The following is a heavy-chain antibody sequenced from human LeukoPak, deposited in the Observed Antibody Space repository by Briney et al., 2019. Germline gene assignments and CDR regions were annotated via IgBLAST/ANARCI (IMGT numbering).Heavy chain of an antibody. V-gene: IGHV4-59*01. CDR2: IYYSGST. D-gene: IGHD3-9*01. Sequence: SETLSLTCTVSGGSISTYYWSWIRQPPGKGLEWIGYIYYSGSTSYNPSLKSRVTISVDTSKNQFSLKLSSVTAADTAVYYCARVWSGYDNVIASYNDYWGQGTLVTVSS. J-gene: IGHJ4*02. CDR3: ARVWSGYDNVIASYNDY. CDR1: GGSISTYY.